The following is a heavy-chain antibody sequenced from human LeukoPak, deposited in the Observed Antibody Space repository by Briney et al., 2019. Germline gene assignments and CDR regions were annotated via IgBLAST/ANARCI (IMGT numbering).Heavy chain of an antibody. CDR2: ISYDGSNK. Sequence: PGRSLRLSCAASGFTFSSYGMHWVRQAPGKGLEWVAVISYDGSNKYYADSVKGRFTISRDNSKNTLYLQMNSLRAEDTAVYYCAKGKSSHRPHWFDPWGQGTLVTVSS. J-gene: IGHJ5*02. CDR3: AKGKSSHRPHWFDP. D-gene: IGHD2-2*01. CDR1: GFTFSSYG. V-gene: IGHV3-30*18.